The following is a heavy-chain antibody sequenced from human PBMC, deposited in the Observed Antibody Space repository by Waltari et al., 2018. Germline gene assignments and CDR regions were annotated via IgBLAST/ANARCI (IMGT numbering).Heavy chain of an antibody. CDR3: ARDPPGRGYYHTYYMDV. Sequence: QVQLVQSGAEVKKPGSSVKVSCKAVGGTFRSSAITWVRQAPGQGLEWMGRIIPMFGPTNYAQKFQGRVTITADKSTSTAYMELSGLRSEDTAVYYCARDPPGRGYYHTYYMDVWGKGTTVTISS. V-gene: IGHV1-69*13. D-gene: IGHD2-8*02. CDR1: GGTFRSSA. CDR2: IIPMFGPT. J-gene: IGHJ6*03.